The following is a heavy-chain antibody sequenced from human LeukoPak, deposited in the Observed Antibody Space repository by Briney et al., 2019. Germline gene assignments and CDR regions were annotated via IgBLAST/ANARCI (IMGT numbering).Heavy chain of an antibody. CDR2: ISSSSGTI. Sequence: PGGSLRLSCAASGFTFSSNSMNWVRQAPGKGLEWVSYISSSSGTIYYADSVKGRFTISRDNAKNSLYLQMNSLRDEDTAVYYCARDSLAVAGRRHDYWGQGTLVTVSS. J-gene: IGHJ4*02. V-gene: IGHV3-48*02. CDR1: GFTFSSNS. D-gene: IGHD6-19*01. CDR3: ARDSLAVAGRRHDY.